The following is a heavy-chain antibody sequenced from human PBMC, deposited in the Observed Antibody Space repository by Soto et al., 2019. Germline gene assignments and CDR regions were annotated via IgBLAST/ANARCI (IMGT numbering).Heavy chain of an antibody. V-gene: IGHV3-48*03. D-gene: IGHD3-3*01. CDR2: ISTSESIV. Sequence: GGSLRLSCAASGFTFSGYEMNWVRQAPGKGLEWVSYISTSESIVSYADSVRGRFTISRDNDQNSLFLQMNSLRAEDTAVYYCARETLTLSGVDRGKVYYGLDVWGQGTTVTVSS. CDR1: GFTFSGYE. J-gene: IGHJ6*02. CDR3: ARETLTLSGVDRGKVYYGLDV.